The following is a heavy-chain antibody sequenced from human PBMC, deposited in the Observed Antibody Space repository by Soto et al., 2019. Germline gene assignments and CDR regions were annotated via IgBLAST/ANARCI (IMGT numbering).Heavy chain of an antibody. D-gene: IGHD3-3*01. V-gene: IGHV1-58*01. Sequence: SVKVSCKASGFTFTSSAVQWVRQARGQRLEWIGWIVVGSGNTNYAQKFQERVTITRDMSTSTAYMELSSLRSEDTAVYYCATLSNDFWSGPNNWFDPWGQGTLVTVSS. CDR1: GFTFTSSA. CDR2: IVVGSGNT. J-gene: IGHJ5*02. CDR3: ATLSNDFWSGPNNWFDP.